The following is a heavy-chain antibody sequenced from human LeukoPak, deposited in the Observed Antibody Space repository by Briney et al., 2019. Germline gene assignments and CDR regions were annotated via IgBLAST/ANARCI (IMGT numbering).Heavy chain of an antibody. J-gene: IGHJ5*02. V-gene: IGHV1-8*01. Sequence: ASVKVSCKASGYTFTSYDINWVRQATGQGLEWMGWMNPNSGNTGYAQKFQGRVTMTRNISISTAYMELSSLRSEDTAVYYCARGFAYYDFWSGYYPQYNWFDPWGQGTLVTVSS. D-gene: IGHD3-3*01. CDR3: ARGFAYYDFWSGYYPQYNWFDP. CDR1: GYTFTSYD. CDR2: MNPNSGNT.